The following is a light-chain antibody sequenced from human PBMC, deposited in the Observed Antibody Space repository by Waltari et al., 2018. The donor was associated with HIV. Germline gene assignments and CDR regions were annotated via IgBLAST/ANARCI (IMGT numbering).Light chain of an antibody. Sequence: DIVMTQSPDSLAVSLGQRTTINCKSSQSVLYSSNHKNYLAWYQHKPGQPPKLLIYWASTRESGVPDRFSGSGSGRDFTLTISSLQAEDVAVYYCQQYYSPPRTFGGGTKVEIK. CDR2: WAS. V-gene: IGKV4-1*01. CDR1: QSVLYSSNHKNY. CDR3: QQYYSPPRT. J-gene: IGKJ4*01.